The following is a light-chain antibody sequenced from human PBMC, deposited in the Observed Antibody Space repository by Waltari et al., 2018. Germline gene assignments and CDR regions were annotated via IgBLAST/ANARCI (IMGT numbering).Light chain of an antibody. CDR2: VVP. Sequence: QSALTQPASVSGSPGQSITISCSGTDSDVGPSDFVSWYQQHPGQAPHLMIYVVPNRPSGISNRFAASKSGNAASLTISGLQAEDEADYYCSSYPTSGAPGVFGTGTRVTVL. J-gene: IGLJ1*01. CDR3: SSYPTSGAPGV. V-gene: IGLV2-14*01. CDR1: DSDVGPSDF.